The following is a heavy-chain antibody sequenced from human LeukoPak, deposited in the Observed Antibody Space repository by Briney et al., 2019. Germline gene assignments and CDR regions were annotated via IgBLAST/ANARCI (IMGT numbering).Heavy chain of an antibody. CDR3: AKQRKINIVATIWFDP. CDR1: GFTFSDYY. CDR2: ISSSGSSI. Sequence: GGSLRLSCAASGFTFSDYYMSWIRQAPGKGLEWVSYISSSGSSIYYADSVKGRFTISRDNSKNTLYLQMNSLRAEDTAVYYCAKQRKINIVATIWFDPWGQGTLVTVSS. D-gene: IGHD5-12*01. V-gene: IGHV3-11*01. J-gene: IGHJ5*02.